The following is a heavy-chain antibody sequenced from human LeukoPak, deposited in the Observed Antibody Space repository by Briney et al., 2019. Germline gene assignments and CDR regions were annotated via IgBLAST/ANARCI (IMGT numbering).Heavy chain of an antibody. D-gene: IGHD3-3*01. CDR1: GYTFTSYD. V-gene: IGHV1-8*01. J-gene: IGHJ6*02. Sequence: ASVKVSCKASGYTFTSYDINWVRQATGQGLEWMGWMNPNSGNTGYAQKFQGRVTMTRNTSISTAYMELSSLRSEDTAVYYCARGAESFDFWSGYPSYYYGMDVWGQGTTVTVSS. CDR2: MNPNSGNT. CDR3: ARGAESFDFWSGYPSYYYGMDV.